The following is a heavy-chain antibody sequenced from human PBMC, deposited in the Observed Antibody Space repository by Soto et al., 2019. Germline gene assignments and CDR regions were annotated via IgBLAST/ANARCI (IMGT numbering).Heavy chain of an antibody. Sequence: PGGSLRLSCAASGFTFSSYSMNWVRQAPGKGLEWVSSISSSSSYIYYADSVKGRFTISRDNSKNTLNLQMNGLRADDTAVYYCSTELVRRLNRWFDPWGQGTLVTVSS. CDR1: GFTFSSYS. CDR3: STELVRRLNRWFDP. V-gene: IGHV3-21*04. J-gene: IGHJ5*02. CDR2: ISSSSSYI. D-gene: IGHD6-13*01.